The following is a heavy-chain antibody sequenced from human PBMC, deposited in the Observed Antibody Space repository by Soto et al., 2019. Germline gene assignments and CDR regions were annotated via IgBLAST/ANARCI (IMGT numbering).Heavy chain of an antibody. CDR3: AKYRGYSSSWYQSSFDP. J-gene: IGHJ5*02. CDR2: ISGSGGST. Sequence: EVQLLESGGGLVQPGGSLRLSCAASGFTFSSYAMSWVRQAPGKGLEWVSAISGSGGSTYYADSVKGRFTISRDNSKNSLDLQMHSLRAEDTAVYYCAKYRGYSSSWYQSSFDPWGQGTLVTVSS. V-gene: IGHV3-23*01. CDR1: GFTFSSYA. D-gene: IGHD6-13*01.